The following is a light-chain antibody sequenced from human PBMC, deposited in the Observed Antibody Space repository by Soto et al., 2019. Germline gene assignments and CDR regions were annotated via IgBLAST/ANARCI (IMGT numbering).Light chain of an antibody. J-gene: IGKJ1*01. V-gene: IGKV1-39*01. CDR1: QSICTY. CDR3: QQSYSCPWT. Sequence: IQITQSPSSLSASVGDRVTISCRASQSICTYLNWYQQKPGRAPKLQIYAASNLQSGVPSRFSGSGSGTDFTLTIRSLQPEDFATYFCQQSYSCPWTFGQGTKVDIK. CDR2: AAS.